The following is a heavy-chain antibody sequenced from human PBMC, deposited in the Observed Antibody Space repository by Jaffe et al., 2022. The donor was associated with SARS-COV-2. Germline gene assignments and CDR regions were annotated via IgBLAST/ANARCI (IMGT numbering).Heavy chain of an antibody. J-gene: IGHJ6*02. Sequence: QLQLQESGPGLVKPSETLSLTCTVSGGSISSSSYYWGWIRQPPGKGLEWIGSIYYSGSTYYNPSLKSRVTISVDTSKNQFSLKLSSVTAADTAVYYCARHRPSYSSSWYDYYYYGMDVWGQGTTVTVSS. CDR1: GGSISSSSYY. CDR2: IYYSGST. CDR3: ARHRPSYSSSWYDYYYYGMDV. V-gene: IGHV4-39*01. D-gene: IGHD6-13*01.